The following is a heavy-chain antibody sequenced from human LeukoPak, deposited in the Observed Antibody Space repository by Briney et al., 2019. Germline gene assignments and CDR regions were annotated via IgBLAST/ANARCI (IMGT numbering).Heavy chain of an antibody. Sequence: ASVKVSCKASGYTFTSYGISWVRQAPGQGLERMGWISAYNGNTNYAQKLQGRVTMTTDTSTSTAYMELRSLRSDDTAVYYCARRAAAGKDRDYFDYWGQGTLVTVSS. CDR3: ARRAAAGKDRDYFDY. V-gene: IGHV1-18*01. D-gene: IGHD6-13*01. J-gene: IGHJ4*02. CDR1: GYTFTSYG. CDR2: ISAYNGNT.